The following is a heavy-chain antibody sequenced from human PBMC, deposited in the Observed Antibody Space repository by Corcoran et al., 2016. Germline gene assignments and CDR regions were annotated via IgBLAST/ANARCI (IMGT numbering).Heavy chain of an antibody. J-gene: IGHJ6*02. CDR1: GFTFSSYS. V-gene: IGHV3-48*04. Sequence: EVQLVESGGGLVQPGGSLRLSCAASGFTFSSYSMNWVRQAPGKGLEWVSDISSGSTIYYADSVKGRFTISRDNAKNSLYLQMNSLRAEDTAVYYCARADGMDVWGQGTTVTVSS. CDR3: ARADGMDV. CDR2: ISSGSTI.